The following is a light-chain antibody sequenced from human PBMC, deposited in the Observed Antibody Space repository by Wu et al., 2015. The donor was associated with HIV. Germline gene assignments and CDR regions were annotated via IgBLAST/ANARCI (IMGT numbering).Light chain of an antibody. CDR3: QQYNSYLYS. CDR2: KAS. J-gene: IGKJ2*03. Sequence: DIQVTQSPSTLSASVGDRVTITCRASQSISSWLAWYQQKPGKAPKLLIYKASNLESGVPSRFSGSGSGTEFTLTISSLQPDDFATYYCQQYNSYLYSFGQGTKLEIK. CDR1: QSISSW. V-gene: IGKV1-5*03.